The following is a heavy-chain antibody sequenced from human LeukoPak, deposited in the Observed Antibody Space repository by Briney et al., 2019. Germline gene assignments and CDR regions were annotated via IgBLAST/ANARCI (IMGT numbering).Heavy chain of an antibody. CDR2: INPNSGGT. CDR1: GYTFTGYY. CDR3: ARGQTNRLLWVGELVSNISPFDY. V-gene: IGHV1-2*02. Sequence: ASVKVSCKASGYTFTGYYMHWVRQAPGQGLEWMGWINPNSGGTNYAQKFQGRVTMTTDTSTSTAYMELRSLRSDDTAVYYCARGQTNRLLWVGELVSNISPFDYWGQGTLVTVSS. D-gene: IGHD3-10*01. J-gene: IGHJ4*02.